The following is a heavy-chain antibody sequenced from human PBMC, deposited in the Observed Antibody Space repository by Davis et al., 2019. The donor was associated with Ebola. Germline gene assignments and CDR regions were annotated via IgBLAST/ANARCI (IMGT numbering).Heavy chain of an antibody. CDR2: INQDGGDK. D-gene: IGHD4-23*01. V-gene: IGHV3-7*01. Sequence: PGGSLRLSCAASGFTFSNHWMSWVRQAPGKGLEWVANINQDGGDKYYVDSVKGRFTISRDNAKNSLYLQMNSLRAEDSAVYYCARPDRGIRATPGFWGQGALVTVSS. CDR3: ARPDRGIRATPGF. CDR1: GFTFSNHW. J-gene: IGHJ4*02.